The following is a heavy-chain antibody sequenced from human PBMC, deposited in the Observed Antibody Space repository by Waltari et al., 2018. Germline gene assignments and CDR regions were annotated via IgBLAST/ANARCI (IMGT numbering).Heavy chain of an antibody. D-gene: IGHD2-2*01. Sequence: AASGFTFSSYAMSWVRKAPGRGLEWVSAISGSGGSTYYADSVKGRFTISRDNSKNTLYLQMNSLRAEDTAVYYCAKDALCSTAPRVWYFDLWGRGTLVTVSS. V-gene: IGHV3-23*01. CDR1: GFTFSSYA. CDR2: ISGSGGST. J-gene: IGHJ2*01. CDR3: AKDALCSTAPRVWYFDL.